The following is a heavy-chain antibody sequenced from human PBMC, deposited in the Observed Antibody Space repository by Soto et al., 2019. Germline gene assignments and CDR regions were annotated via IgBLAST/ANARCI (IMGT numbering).Heavy chain of an antibody. Sequence: EVQLLESGGGLVQPGGSLRLSCAASGFTFSSYAMSWVRQAPGKGLEWVSAISGSGGSTYYADSVKGRFTISRDNSKNTLYLKMNSVRAEDTAVYYCAKGHYYDSSGYHYSVGGFDYWGQGTLVTVSS. J-gene: IGHJ4*02. CDR3: AKGHYYDSSGYHYSVGGFDY. CDR2: ISGSGGST. CDR1: GFTFSSYA. V-gene: IGHV3-23*01. D-gene: IGHD3-22*01.